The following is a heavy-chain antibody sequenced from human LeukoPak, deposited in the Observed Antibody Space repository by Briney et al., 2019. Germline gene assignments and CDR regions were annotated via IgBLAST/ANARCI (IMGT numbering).Heavy chain of an antibody. CDR2: IISTGTI. Sequence: PSETLSLTCTVSGASISGYYWSWIRQPPGKRLEWIGYIISTGTINYNPSLKSRVTISVDTSKNQFSLKLSSVTAADTAVYYCARYYDYGDYVDYWGQGTLVTVSS. CDR3: ARYYDYGDYVDY. D-gene: IGHD4-17*01. V-gene: IGHV4-59*08. J-gene: IGHJ4*02. CDR1: GASISGYY.